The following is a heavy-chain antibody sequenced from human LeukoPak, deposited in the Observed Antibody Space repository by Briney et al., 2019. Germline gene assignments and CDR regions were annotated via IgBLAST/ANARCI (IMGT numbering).Heavy chain of an antibody. V-gene: IGHV3-74*01. Sequence: GGSLRLSCAASGFTFSNYWMHWVRQAPGKGLVWVSRIDSDGSTTTYADSVKGRFTISRDNAQNTLYLQMNSLRAEDTAVYYCARRYCSGGSCYSFRGDWFDPWGQGTLVAVSS. CDR2: IDSDGSTT. D-gene: IGHD2-15*01. J-gene: IGHJ5*02. CDR3: ARRYCSGGSCYSFRGDWFDP. CDR1: GFTFSNYW.